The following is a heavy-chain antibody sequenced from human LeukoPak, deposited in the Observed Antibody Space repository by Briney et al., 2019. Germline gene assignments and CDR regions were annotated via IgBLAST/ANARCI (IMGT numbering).Heavy chain of an antibody. CDR3: AKGSGEYSSSWYDY. Sequence: GGSLRLSCAASGFTFDDYAMHWVRQAPGNGLEWVSGISWNSGSIGYADSVKGRFTISRDNAKNSLYLQMNSLRAEDTALYYCAKGSGEYSSSWYDYWGQGTLVTVSS. D-gene: IGHD6-13*01. J-gene: IGHJ4*02. CDR2: ISWNSGSI. V-gene: IGHV3-9*01. CDR1: GFTFDDYA.